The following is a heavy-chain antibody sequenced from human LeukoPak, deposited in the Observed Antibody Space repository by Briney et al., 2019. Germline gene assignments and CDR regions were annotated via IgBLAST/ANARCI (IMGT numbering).Heavy chain of an antibody. J-gene: IGHJ4*02. CDR1: GDSVNSGAYY. D-gene: IGHD3-22*01. CDR2: IYPLETT. Sequence: SETLSLTCTVSGDSVNSGAYYWSWLRQPAGKEPEWIGRIYPLETTNYNPSLKSRVTISIDTSHNQFSLRLSSVTAADTAVYYCARFSNYYDSSVHYLDYWGQGTLVSVSS. V-gene: IGHV4-61*10. CDR3: ARFSNYYDSSVHYLDY.